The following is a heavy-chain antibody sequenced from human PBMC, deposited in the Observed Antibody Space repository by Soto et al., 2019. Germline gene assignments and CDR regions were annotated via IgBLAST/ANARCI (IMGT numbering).Heavy chain of an antibody. D-gene: IGHD3-22*01. CDR3: ARSVNSSGYFYYYYYYGMDV. CDR2: IYYSGST. CDR1: GGSISSGGYY. V-gene: IGHV4-31*03. Sequence: PSETLSLTCTVSGGSISSGGYYWSWIRQHPGKGLEWIGYIYYSGSTYYNPSLKSRVTISVDTSKNQFSLKLRSVTAADTAVYYCARSVNSSGYFYYYYYYGMDVWGQGTTVTVSS. J-gene: IGHJ6*02.